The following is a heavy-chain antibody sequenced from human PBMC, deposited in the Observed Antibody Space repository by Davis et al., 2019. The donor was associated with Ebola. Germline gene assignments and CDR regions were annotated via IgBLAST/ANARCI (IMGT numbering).Heavy chain of an antibody. CDR2: IYNSGST. CDR3: ARDSRFLESYYYYYGMDV. V-gene: IGHV4-39*07. D-gene: IGHD3-3*01. Sequence: SETLSLTCTVSGGSISSSSYSWGWIRQPPGKGLEWIGSIYNSGSTYYNPSLKSRVTISVDTSKNQFSLKLSAVTAADTAVYYCARDSRFLESYYYYYGMDVWGQGTTVTVSS. J-gene: IGHJ6*02. CDR1: GGSISSSSYS.